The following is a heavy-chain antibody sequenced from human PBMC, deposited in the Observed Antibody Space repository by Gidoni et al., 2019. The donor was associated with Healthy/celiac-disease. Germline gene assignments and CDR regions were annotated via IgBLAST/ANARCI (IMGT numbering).Heavy chain of an antibody. V-gene: IGHV3-23*01. Sequence: EVPMLESGGGLVQPVGSLRLSCAPSGFPFSSYAMSWVRQAPGKGLEWVAAISGSGGSTYYAESVKGRFTISRDNSKNTLYLQMNSLRAEDTAVYYCAKDQTVVPAATNLGGGMDVWGQGTTVTVSS. CDR3: AKDQTVVPAATNLGGGMDV. J-gene: IGHJ6*02. CDR1: GFPFSSYA. D-gene: IGHD2-2*01. CDR2: ISGSGGST.